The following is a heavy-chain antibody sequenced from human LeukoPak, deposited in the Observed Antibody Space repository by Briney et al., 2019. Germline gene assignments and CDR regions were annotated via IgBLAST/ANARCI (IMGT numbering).Heavy chain of an antibody. CDR2: ISWNSGSI. Sequence: GGSLRLSCAASGFPFSSYSMTWVRQAPGKGLEWVSGISWNSGSIGYADSVKGRFTISRDNAKNSLYLQMNSLRAEDTALYYCAKDLGPRGFGELLPDYWGQGTLVTVSS. CDR1: GFPFSSYS. J-gene: IGHJ4*02. D-gene: IGHD3-10*01. V-gene: IGHV3-9*01. CDR3: AKDLGPRGFGELLPDY.